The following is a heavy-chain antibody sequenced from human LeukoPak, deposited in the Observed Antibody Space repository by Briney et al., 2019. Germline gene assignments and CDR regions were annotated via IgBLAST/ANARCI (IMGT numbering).Heavy chain of an antibody. CDR3: ATGANLFQY. D-gene: IGHD4/OR15-4a*01. CDR2: IRHDGSEK. V-gene: IGHV3-7*01. J-gene: IGHJ4*02. Sequence: GGSLRVSCAASGFIFNDSWTSWVRQAPGKGLEWVANIRHDGSEKYYLDSVRGRFTISRDNAKTAVYLQMNNLRGEDTAVYYCATGANLFQYWGQGTLVTVSS. CDR1: GFIFNDSW.